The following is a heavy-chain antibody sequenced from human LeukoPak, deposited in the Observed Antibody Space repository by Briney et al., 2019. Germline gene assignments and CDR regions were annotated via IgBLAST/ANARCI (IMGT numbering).Heavy chain of an antibody. D-gene: IGHD2-2*01. J-gene: IGHJ4*02. CDR3: ARDSDVVPAYYFDY. CDR2: ISSSGSTI. CDR1: GFTFSDYY. Sequence: KPGGSLRLSCAASGFTFSDYYMSWIRQAPGKGLEWVSYISSSGSTIYYADSVKGRFTISRDNAKNSLYPQMNSLRAEDTAVYYCARDSDVVPAYYFDYWGQGTLVTVSS. V-gene: IGHV3-11*04.